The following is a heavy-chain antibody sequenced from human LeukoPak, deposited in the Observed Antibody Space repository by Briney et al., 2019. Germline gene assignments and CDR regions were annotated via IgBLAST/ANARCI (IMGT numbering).Heavy chain of an antibody. Sequence: GGSLRLSCAASGFTFSSYAMHWVRQAPGKGLEWVAVISYDGSTKYYADSVKGRFTISRDNSKNTLYLQMNSLRVEDTAVYYCVREQDAVAATGTLGYWGQGTLVTVSS. CDR1: GFTFSSYA. J-gene: IGHJ4*02. CDR3: VREQDAVAATGTLGY. V-gene: IGHV3-30-3*01. CDR2: ISYDGSTK. D-gene: IGHD6-13*01.